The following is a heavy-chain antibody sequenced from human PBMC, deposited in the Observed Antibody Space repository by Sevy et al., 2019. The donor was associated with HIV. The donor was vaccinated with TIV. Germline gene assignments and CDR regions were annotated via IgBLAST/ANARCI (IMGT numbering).Heavy chain of an antibody. J-gene: IGHJ4*02. CDR1: GYSISSGYY. D-gene: IGHD6-6*01. CDR3: ARDLPIAARPGYFDY. V-gene: IGHV4-38-2*02. Sequence: SETLSLTCAVSGYSISSGYYWGWIRQPPGKGLEWIGSIYHSGSTYYNPSLKSRVTISVDTSKNQFSLKLSSVTAADTAVYYCARDLPIAARPGYFDYWGQRTLVTVSS. CDR2: IYHSGST.